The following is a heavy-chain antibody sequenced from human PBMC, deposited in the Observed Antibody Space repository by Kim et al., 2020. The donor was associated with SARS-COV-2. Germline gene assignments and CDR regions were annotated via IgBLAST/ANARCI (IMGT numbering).Heavy chain of an antibody. CDR1: GGSFSGYY. Sequence: SETLSLTCAVYGGSFSGYYWSWIRQPPGKGLGGMGEINHRGSTNYNPSLKSRVTISVDTSKNQFSLKLSSVTAADTAVYYCARDRDPPFEYWGQGTLVTVSS. J-gene: IGHJ4*02. V-gene: IGHV4-34*01. D-gene: IGHD2-21*02. CDR3: ARDRDPPFEY. CDR2: INHRGST.